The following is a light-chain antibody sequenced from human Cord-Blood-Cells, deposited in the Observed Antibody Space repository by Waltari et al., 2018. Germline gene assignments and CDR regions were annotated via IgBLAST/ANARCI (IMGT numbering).Light chain of an antibody. Sequence: DIVMTQTPLSLSVTPGQPASISCKSSQSLLHSDGKTYLYWYLQKPGQSPQLLIYEGSNRFSGVPDRFSGSGSGTDFTLKISRVEAEDVGVYYCMQSIQLPITFGQGTRLEIK. CDR2: EGS. CDR1: QSLLHSDGKTY. CDR3: MQSIQLPIT. J-gene: IGKJ5*01. V-gene: IGKV2D-29*02.